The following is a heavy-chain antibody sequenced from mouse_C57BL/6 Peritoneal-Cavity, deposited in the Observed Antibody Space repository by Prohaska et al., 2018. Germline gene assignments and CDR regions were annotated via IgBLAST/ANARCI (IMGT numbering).Heavy chain of an antibody. D-gene: IGHD3-1*01. CDR2: INFDCIAI. J-gene: IGHJ1*01. Sequence: EVQLLETGGGLVQPGGSRGLSCEGSGFTFSGFWMRWVRQTPGKTLEWIGDINFDCIAIIYVPSIKDLFTICRYKYMCSLFLHFCILRPPPTSTHFSTLFRCSPYF. V-gene: IGHV11-2*01. CDR1: GFTFSGFW. CDR3: TLFRCSPYF.